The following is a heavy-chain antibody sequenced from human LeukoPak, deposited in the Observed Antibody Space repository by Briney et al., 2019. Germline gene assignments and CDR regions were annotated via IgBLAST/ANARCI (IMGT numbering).Heavy chain of an antibody. CDR2: INSNGDDT. CDR1: GFTFSNYP. Sequence: PGGSLRLSCSASGFTFSNYPMHWVRQAPGEGLEYISGINSNGDDTYHADSVKGRFTMSRDNSKNTLYLQMSSLRAEDTAVYYCARDRGSDDPIDYWGQGTPVTVSS. V-gene: IGHV3-64D*06. D-gene: IGHD2-15*01. J-gene: IGHJ4*02. CDR3: ARDRGSDDPIDY.